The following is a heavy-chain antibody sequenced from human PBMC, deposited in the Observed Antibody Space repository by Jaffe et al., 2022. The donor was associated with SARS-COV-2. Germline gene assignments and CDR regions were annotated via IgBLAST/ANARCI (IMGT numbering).Heavy chain of an antibody. D-gene: IGHD1-26*01. CDR3: AKRRDKTYETNTYSFDY. CDR2: INWDSGAK. Sequence: EVQLVESGGGLVQPGRSLRLSCAASGFTFDDYAMHWVRQAPGKGLEWVSGINWDSGAKVYAGSVKGRFTISRDNAKNSLYLQMNSLTAEDTAFYYCAKRRDKTYETNTYSFDYWGQGTLVTVSS. V-gene: IGHV3-9*01. J-gene: IGHJ4*02. CDR1: GFTFDDYA.